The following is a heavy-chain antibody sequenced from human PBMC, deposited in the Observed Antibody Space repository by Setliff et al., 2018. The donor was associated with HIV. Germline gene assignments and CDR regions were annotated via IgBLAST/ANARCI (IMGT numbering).Heavy chain of an antibody. D-gene: IGHD3-22*01. V-gene: IGHV1-69*13. CDR2: IIPIFGTT. J-gene: IGHJ6*03. CDR3: ARGRNYDSSGYGDYYYYMDV. Sequence: SVKVSCKASGGTFSSYPISWVRQAPGQGLEGMGGIIPIFGTTHYGQKFQGRVTVTADESTSTAYMQLSSPRSDDTAVYYCARGRNYDSSGYGDYYYYMDVWGKGTTVTVSS. CDR1: GGTFSSYP.